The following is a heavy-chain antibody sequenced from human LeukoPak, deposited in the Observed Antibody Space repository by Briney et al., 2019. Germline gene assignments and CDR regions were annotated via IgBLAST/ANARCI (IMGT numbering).Heavy chain of an antibody. Sequence: PSETLSLTCTVSGGSISSGGYSWSWIRQPPGKGLEWIGYIYHSGSTYYNPSLKSRVTISVDRSKNQFSLKLSSVTAADTAVYYCARAGNGDPFFFDYWGQGTLVTVSS. CDR3: ARAGNGDPFFFDY. V-gene: IGHV4-30-2*01. J-gene: IGHJ4*02. CDR2: IYHSGST. D-gene: IGHD4-17*01. CDR1: GGSISSGGYS.